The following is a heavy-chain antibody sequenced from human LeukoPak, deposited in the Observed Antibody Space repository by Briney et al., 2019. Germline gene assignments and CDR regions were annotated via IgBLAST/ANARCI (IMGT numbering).Heavy chain of an antibody. J-gene: IGHJ4*02. CDR1: GYTFTSYA. CDR3: ARARWTSTVTTYYLDY. CDR2: SNAGNGKT. Sequence: ASVKVSCKASGYTFTSYAIQWVRQAPGQRLEWMGWSNAGNGKTKYSQEFQGRVTITRDTSATTGYMELSSLRSEDTAVYYCARARWTSTVTTYYLDYWGQGTLVTVSS. D-gene: IGHD4-17*01. V-gene: IGHV1-3*01.